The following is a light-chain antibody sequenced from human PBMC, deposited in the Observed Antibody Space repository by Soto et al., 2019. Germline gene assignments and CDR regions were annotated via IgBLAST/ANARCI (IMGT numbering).Light chain of an antibody. Sequence: EIVMTQSPATLSVSPGERATLSCRASQSVSSYLAWYQQKPGQAPRLLIYDASNRATGIPARFSGSGSGTDFTLTISSLEPEHFAVYYCQQRSNWPITFGQGTRLEIK. CDR3: QQRSNWPIT. V-gene: IGKV3-11*01. J-gene: IGKJ5*01. CDR2: DAS. CDR1: QSVSSY.